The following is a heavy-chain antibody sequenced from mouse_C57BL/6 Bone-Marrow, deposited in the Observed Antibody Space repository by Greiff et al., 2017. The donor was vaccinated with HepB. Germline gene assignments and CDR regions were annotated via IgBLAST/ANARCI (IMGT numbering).Heavy chain of an antibody. V-gene: IGHV1-50*01. Sequence: QVQLQQSGAELVKPGASAKLSCKASGYTFTSYWMQWVKQRPGQGLEWIGEIDPSDSYTNYNQKFKGKATLTVDTSSSTAYMQLSSLTSEDSAVYYCARAVVPDYWGQGTTLTVSS. CDR3: ARAVVPDY. D-gene: IGHD1-1*01. J-gene: IGHJ2*01. CDR1: GYTFTSYW. CDR2: IDPSDSYT.